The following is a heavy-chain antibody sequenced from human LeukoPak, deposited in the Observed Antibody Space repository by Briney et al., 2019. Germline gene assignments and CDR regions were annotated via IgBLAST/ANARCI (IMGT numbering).Heavy chain of an antibody. V-gene: IGHV4-61*02. CDR2: IYTSGST. D-gene: IGHD4-23*01. CDR3: AREPRTLSGNSGFDY. Sequence: NPSETLSLTCTVSVGSISSGSYYGSWIRQPAGKGLEWIGRIYTSGSTNYNPSLKSRVTISVDTSKNQFSLKLSSVTAADTAVYYCAREPRTLSGNSGFDYWGQGTLVTVSS. CDR1: VGSISSGSYY. J-gene: IGHJ4*02.